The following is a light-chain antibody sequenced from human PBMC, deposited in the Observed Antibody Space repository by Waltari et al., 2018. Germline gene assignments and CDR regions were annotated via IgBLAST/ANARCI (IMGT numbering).Light chain of an antibody. V-gene: IGLV2-14*03. CDR3: SCYTSSRTLV. Sequence: HSARTLPASVSGSPGQSITISCTGTSRDVGGYNYVSWDQQHPGKAPKLMIYDVSKRHSVRDNRFSRSKPGQRASLTISGLQAEDAADYYCSCYTSSRTLVFAGGTKLTVL. CDR1: SRDVGGYNY. CDR2: DVS. J-gene: IGLJ2*01.